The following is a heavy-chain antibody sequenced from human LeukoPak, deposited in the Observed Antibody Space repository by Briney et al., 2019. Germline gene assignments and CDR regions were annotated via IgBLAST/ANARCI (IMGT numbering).Heavy chain of an antibody. D-gene: IGHD2-2*01. CDR3: ARGQSDIVVVPAAMNHTFDY. CDR1: GGSFSGYY. CDR2: INHSGST. V-gene: IGHV4-34*01. Sequence: SETLSLTCAVYGGSFSGYYWSWIRQPPGKGLEWIGEINHSGSTNYNPSLKSRVTISVDTSENQFSLKLSSVTAADTAVYYCARGQSDIVVVPAAMNHTFDYWGQGTLVTVSS. J-gene: IGHJ4*02.